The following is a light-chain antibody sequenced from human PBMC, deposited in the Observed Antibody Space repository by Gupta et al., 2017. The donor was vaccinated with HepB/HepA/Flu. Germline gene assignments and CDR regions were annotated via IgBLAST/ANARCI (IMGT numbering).Light chain of an antibody. J-gene: IGLJ2*01. Sequence: HSALTQPASVSASPGQPITISCTGTSSDVGGYNNVSWYQQHPGKAPKLMIYDVSNRPSGVSNRFSGSKSGNTASLTISGLQAEDEADYYCSSYTSSSTSVVFGGGTKLTVL. V-gene: IGLV2-14*01. CDR3: SSYTSSSTSVV. CDR1: SSDVGGYNN. CDR2: DVS.